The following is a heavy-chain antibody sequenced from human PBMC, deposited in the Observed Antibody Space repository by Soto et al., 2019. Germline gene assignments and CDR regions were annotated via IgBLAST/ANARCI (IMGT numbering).Heavy chain of an antibody. CDR3: AKPIRYFDASPFDY. J-gene: IGHJ4*02. V-gene: IGHV3-23*01. Sequence: GGSLRLSCAASGFPFSSYAMSWVRQAPGKGLEWVSAISGSGGSTYYADSVKGRFTISRDNSKNTLHLQMNSLRAEDTAVYYCAKPIRYFDASPFDYWGQGTLVTVSS. CDR1: GFPFSSYA. CDR2: ISGSGGST. D-gene: IGHD3-9*01.